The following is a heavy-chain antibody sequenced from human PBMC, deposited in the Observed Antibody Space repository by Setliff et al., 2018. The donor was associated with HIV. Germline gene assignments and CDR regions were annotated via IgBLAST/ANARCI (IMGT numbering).Heavy chain of an antibody. J-gene: IGHJ3*02. CDR2: IGQDGSEK. CDR3: VKDGDYRNGDYDAFDI. CDR1: RFDFNNYW. D-gene: IGHD4-17*01. Sequence: PGGSLRLSCAASRFDFNNYWMCWVRQAPGKGLEWVANIGQDGSEKNYVDSVKGRFPISRDNSKSTVDLQMTSLTAEDTAVYYCVKDGDYRNGDYDAFDIWGQGTMVTVSS. V-gene: IGHV3-7*01.